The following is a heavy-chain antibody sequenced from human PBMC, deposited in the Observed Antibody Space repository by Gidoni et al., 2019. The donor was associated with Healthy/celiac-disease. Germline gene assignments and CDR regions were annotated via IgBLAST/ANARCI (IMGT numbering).Heavy chain of an antibody. V-gene: IGHV3-48*01. CDR3: AGDGSYYAFDI. Sequence: EVQLVESGGGLVQPGGSLRLSCAASGFTFSSYSMNWVRQAPGKGLEWVSYISSSSSTIYYADSVKGRFTISRDNAKNSLYLQMNSLRAEDTAVYYCAGDGSYYAFDICGQGTMVTVSS. CDR2: ISSSSSTI. J-gene: IGHJ3*02. D-gene: IGHD3-10*01. CDR1: GFTFSSYS.